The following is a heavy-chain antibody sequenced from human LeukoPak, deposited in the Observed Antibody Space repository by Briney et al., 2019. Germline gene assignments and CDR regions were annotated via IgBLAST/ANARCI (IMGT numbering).Heavy chain of an antibody. V-gene: IGHV3-48*03. CDR1: GFTFSSYE. D-gene: IGHD3-22*01. J-gene: IGHJ6*02. CDR3: ARLFYYDSSGVYGMDV. CDR2: ISSSGSTI. Sequence: PGGSLRLSCAASGFTFSSYEMNWVRQAPGKGLGWVLYISSSGSTIYYADSVKGRFTISRDNAKNSLYLQMNSLRVEDTAVYYCARLFYYDSSGVYGMDVWGQGTTVTVSS.